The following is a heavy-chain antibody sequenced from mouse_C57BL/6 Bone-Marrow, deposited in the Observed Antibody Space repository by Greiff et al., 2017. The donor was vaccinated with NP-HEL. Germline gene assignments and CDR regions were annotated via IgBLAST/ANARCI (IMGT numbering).Heavy chain of an antibody. V-gene: IGHV1-15*01. Sequence: VQLQQSGAELVRPGASVTLSCKASGYTFTDYEMHWVKQTPVHGLEWIGAIDPETGGTAYNQKFKGKAILTADKSSSTAYMELRSLTSEDSAVYYCTRFYYYGSSSRNVWGTGTTVTVSS. CDR1: GYTFTDYE. CDR3: TRFYYYGSSSRNV. D-gene: IGHD1-1*01. CDR2: IDPETGGT. J-gene: IGHJ1*03.